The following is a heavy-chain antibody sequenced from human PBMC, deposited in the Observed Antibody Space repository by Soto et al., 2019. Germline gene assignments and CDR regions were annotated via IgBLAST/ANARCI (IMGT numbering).Heavy chain of an antibody. CDR1: GYTFTSYG. CDR2: ISAYNGNT. J-gene: IGHJ4*02. Sequence: ASVKVSCKASGYTFTSYGISWVRQAPGQGLEWMGWISAYNGNTNYAQKLQGRVTMTTDTSTSTAYMELRSLRSDDTAVYYCAREGASCSGGSCYSGAPTDFDYWGQGTLVTVSS. D-gene: IGHD2-15*01. CDR3: AREGASCSGGSCYSGAPTDFDY. V-gene: IGHV1-18*01.